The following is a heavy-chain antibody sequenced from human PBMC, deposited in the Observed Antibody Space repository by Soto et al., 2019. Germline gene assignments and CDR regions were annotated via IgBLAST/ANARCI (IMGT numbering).Heavy chain of an antibody. CDR2: IYYSGST. CDR1: GGSVSSNIYY. D-gene: IGHD3-22*01. J-gene: IGHJ4*02. CDR3: ARGYDYDSGGYFFDY. V-gene: IGHV4-31*03. Sequence: QVQLQESGPGLVKPSQTLSLTCTASGGSVSSNIYYWTWIRQHPGKGPEWIGHIYYSGSTYYNPSLKSRVTISLDTAKNQFSLKLTSVTAADTAVYYCARGYDYDSGGYFFDYWGQGTLVTVSS.